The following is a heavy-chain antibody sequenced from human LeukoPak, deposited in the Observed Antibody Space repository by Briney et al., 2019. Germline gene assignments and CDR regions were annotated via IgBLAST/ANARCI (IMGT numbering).Heavy chain of an antibody. D-gene: IGHD6-13*01. CDR1: GFTFTTYW. J-gene: IGHJ4*02. V-gene: IGHV3-7*01. Sequence: GGSLRLSCAASGFTFTTYWMSWVRQAPGKGLEWVANIKQDGSEKYYVDSVKGRFTISRDNAKNSLYLQMNSLRAEDTAAYYCAKLVLADYFDYWGQGTPVTVSS. CDR3: AKLVLADYFDY. CDR2: IKQDGSEK.